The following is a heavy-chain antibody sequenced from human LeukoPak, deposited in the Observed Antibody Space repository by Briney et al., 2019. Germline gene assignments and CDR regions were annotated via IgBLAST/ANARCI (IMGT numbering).Heavy chain of an antibody. CDR1: GFSFSSYG. D-gene: IGHD2-2*01. CDR2: ISSDGSDK. CDR3: AKDPGQYQLFPRPVDY. Sequence: GGSLRLSCAASGFSFSSYGLHWVRQAPGKGLEWVAVISSDGSDKYYADSVKDRFTIPRDNSKNTLYLQMNSRRAEDTAVYYCAKDPGQYQLFPRPVDYWGQGPLVTFSS. J-gene: IGHJ4*02. V-gene: IGHV3-30*18.